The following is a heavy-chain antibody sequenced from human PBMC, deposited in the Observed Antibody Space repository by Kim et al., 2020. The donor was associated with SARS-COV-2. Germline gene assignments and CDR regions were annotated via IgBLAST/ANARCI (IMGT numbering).Heavy chain of an antibody. Sequence: SETLSLTCTVSGGSISSYYWSWIRQPPGKGLEWIGYIYYSGSTNYNPSLKSRVTISVDTSKNQFSLKLSSVTAADTAVYYCARVGRGIYGSGSYPDYWGQGTLVTVSS. CDR1: GGSISSYY. J-gene: IGHJ4*02. D-gene: IGHD3-10*01. CDR2: IYYSGST. CDR3: ARVGRGIYGSGSYPDY. V-gene: IGHV4-59*01.